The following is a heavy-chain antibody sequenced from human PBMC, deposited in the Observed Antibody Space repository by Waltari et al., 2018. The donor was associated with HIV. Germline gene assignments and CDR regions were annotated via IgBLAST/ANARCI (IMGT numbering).Heavy chain of an antibody. CDR3: ARGVRYLDP. D-gene: IGHD3-9*01. CDR1: GFNVNNNY. Sequence: VETGGNLIQPGGSLRLSCKMSGFNVNNNYVTWVRRFPGGGLEGVSIFYPDGTCHYADSVKGRFTMSRDSSRNTLFLQMNFLIFEDSATYSCARGVRYLDPWGQGTPVIVSS. J-gene: IGHJ5*02. V-gene: IGHV3-53*02. CDR2: FYPDGTC.